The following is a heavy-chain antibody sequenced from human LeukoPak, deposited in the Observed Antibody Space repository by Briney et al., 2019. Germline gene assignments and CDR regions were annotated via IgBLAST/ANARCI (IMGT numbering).Heavy chain of an antibody. V-gene: IGHV4-31*03. CDR2: IYYSGST. CDR3: ARVGGIPLGAFDI. Sequence: SETLSLTCTVSGGSISSGGYYWSWIRQHPGKGLEWIGYIYYSGSTYYNPSLKSRVTMPVDTSKNQFSLKLTSVTAADTAVYYCARVGGIPLGAFDIWGQGTMVTVSS. J-gene: IGHJ3*02. CDR1: GGSISSGGYY. D-gene: IGHD3-10*01.